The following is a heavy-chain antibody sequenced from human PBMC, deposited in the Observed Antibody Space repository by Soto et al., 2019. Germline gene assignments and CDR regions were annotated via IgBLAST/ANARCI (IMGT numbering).Heavy chain of an antibody. J-gene: IGHJ4*02. Sequence: VASVKVSCKASGYTFSTYGLSWVRQAPGQGLEWMGWISAYNGNTNYAQKHQGRVIMTTDTSASTAYMELSSLRSEDTAVYYCARDLGGWRDYWGQGTLVTVSS. D-gene: IGHD2-15*01. CDR1: GYTFSTYG. CDR3: ARDLGGWRDY. V-gene: IGHV1-18*01. CDR2: ISAYNGNT.